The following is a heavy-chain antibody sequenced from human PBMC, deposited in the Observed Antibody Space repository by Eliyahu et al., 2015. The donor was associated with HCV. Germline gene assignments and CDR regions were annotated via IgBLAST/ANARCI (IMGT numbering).Heavy chain of an antibody. CDR1: GGXXKXRIYY. Sequence: LQLQESGPGLVKPSETLSLTCSVSGGXXKXRIYYWGWIXQAPGKGLEWIGSVSYSGITYLHSSLKRRVTFSIESTKNRFSLRVTSVTAADTAVYYCAAYPGYYGDSLQISWGQGTLVTVSS. V-gene: IGHV4-39*02. CDR3: AAYPGYYGDSLQIS. CDR2: VSYSGIT. J-gene: IGHJ5*02. D-gene: IGHD4-17*01.